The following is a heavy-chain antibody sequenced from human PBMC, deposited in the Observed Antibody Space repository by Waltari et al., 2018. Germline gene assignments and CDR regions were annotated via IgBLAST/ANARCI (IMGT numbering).Heavy chain of an antibody. CDR1: GGSLTPSY. CDR3: ARESEGGGEGFYYDP. J-gene: IGHJ5*02. D-gene: IGHD2-8*01. Sequence: QVQLQESGPGLVKPSETLSLTCSVSGGSLTPSYWGWIRQPAGKGLEWVGRIYSSGSTDTSPSLKSRVTMSVDTSKNQFSLRLSSVTAADTAVYYCARESEGGGEGFYYDPWGQGILVTVSS. CDR2: IYSSGST. V-gene: IGHV4-4*07.